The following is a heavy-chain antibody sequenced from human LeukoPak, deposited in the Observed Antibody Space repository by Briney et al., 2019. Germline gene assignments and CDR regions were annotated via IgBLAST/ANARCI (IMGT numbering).Heavy chain of an antibody. J-gene: IGHJ2*01. CDR2: INAGNGNT. CDR1: GYTFTSYA. D-gene: IGHD4-17*01. Sequence: ASVKVSCKASGYTFTSYAMHWVRQAPGQRLEWMGWINAGNGNTKYSQKFQGRVTITRDTSASTAYMELSSLRSEDTAVYYCARDDYGDYGYWYFDLWGCGTLVTVSS. CDR3: ARDDYGDYGYWYFDL. V-gene: IGHV1-3*01.